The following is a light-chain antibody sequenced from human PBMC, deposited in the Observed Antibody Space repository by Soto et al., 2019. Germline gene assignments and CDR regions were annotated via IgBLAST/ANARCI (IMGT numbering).Light chain of an antibody. CDR2: DVS. Sequence: EIVLTQSPATLSLSPGERATLSCRASQSVSSYLAWYQQKPGQAPRLVIYDVSSRATGVPPRFSGSGSGTDFTLTISSLEPEDFAFYYCLQRSTWYTFGKGTKLEIK. J-gene: IGKJ2*01. V-gene: IGKV3-11*01. CDR1: QSVSSY. CDR3: LQRSTWYT.